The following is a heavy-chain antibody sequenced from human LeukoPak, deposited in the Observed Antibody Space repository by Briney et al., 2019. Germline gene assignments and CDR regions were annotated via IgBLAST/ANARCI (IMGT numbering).Heavy chain of an antibody. Sequence: SETLSLTCTVSGGSISSYYWSWIRQPAGKGLEWIGRIYTSGSTNYNPSLKSRVTMSVDTSKNQFSLKLSSVTAADTAVYYCARAYYDSSGYYSDSSFDYWGQGTLVTVSS. J-gene: IGHJ4*02. D-gene: IGHD3-22*01. CDR3: ARAYYDSSGYYSDSSFDY. CDR1: GGSISSYY. CDR2: IYTSGST. V-gene: IGHV4-4*07.